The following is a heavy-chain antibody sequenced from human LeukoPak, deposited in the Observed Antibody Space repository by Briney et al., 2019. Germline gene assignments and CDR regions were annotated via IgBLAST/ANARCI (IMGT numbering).Heavy chain of an antibody. CDR1: GGSISSYY. CDR2: IYYSGST. D-gene: IGHD2-15*01. Sequence: SETLSLTCTVSGGSISSYYWSWIRQPPGKGLAWIGDIYYSGSTNYYPSLKSRVTISVDTSKNQFSLKLSSVTAADTAVYYCARDSGVVVAATRTYYYGMDVWGKGTTVTVSS. CDR3: ARDSGVVVAATRTYYYGMDV. J-gene: IGHJ6*04. V-gene: IGHV4-59*01.